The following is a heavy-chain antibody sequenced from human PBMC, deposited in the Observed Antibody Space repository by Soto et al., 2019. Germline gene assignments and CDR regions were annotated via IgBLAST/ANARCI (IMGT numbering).Heavy chain of an antibody. Sequence: GGSLRLSCAASGFTFSSYAMSWVRQAPGKGLEWVSAISGSGGSTYYADSVKGRFTISRDNSKNTLYLQMNSLRAEDTAVYYCAKDREGEHHPSDALDIWGQGTMVTVSS. V-gene: IGHV3-23*01. J-gene: IGHJ3*02. CDR1: GFTFSSYA. CDR2: ISGSGGST. CDR3: AKDREGEHHPSDALDI. D-gene: IGHD3-16*01.